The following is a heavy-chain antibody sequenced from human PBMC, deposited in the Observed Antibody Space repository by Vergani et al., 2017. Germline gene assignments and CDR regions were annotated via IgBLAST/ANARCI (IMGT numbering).Heavy chain of an antibody. J-gene: IGHJ4*02. CDR1: GGTFSSYA. CDR3: ARDRYGYGSSVDY. D-gene: IGHD5-12*01. Sequence: QVQLVQSGAEVKKPGSSVKVSCKASGGTFSSYAISWVRQAPGQGLEWMGRIIPILGIANYAQKFQGRVTMTADKSTSTAYMALSSLRSEDTAVYYCARDRYGYGSSVDYWGQGTLVTVSS. V-gene: IGHV1-69*04. CDR2: IIPILGIA.